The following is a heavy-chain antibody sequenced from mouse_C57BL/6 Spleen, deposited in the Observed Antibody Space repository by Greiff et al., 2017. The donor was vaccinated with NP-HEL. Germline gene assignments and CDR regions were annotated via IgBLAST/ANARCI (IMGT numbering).Heavy chain of an antibody. CDR1: GYAFSSYW. Sequence: QVHVKQSGAELVKPGASVKISCKASGYAFSSYWMNWVKQRPGKGLEWIGQIYPGDGDTNYNGKFKGKATLTADKSSSTAYMQLSSLTSEDSAVYFCARSGLYYGTFAYWGQGTLVTVSA. CDR2: IYPGDGDT. CDR3: ARSGLYYGTFAY. D-gene: IGHD2-1*01. J-gene: IGHJ3*01. V-gene: IGHV1-80*01.